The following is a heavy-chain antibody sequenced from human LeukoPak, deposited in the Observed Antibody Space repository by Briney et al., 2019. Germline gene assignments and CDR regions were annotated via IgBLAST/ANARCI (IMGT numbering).Heavy chain of an antibody. D-gene: IGHD4-17*01. CDR1: GFTFSRYA. V-gene: IGHV3-23*01. J-gene: IGHJ4*02. CDR3: ARGSFATAPFDY. CDR2: ISGTDDYI. Sequence: GGSLRFSCAASGFTFSRYAMSWVRQAPGKRLEWVATISGTDDYIYYADSVKGRFAISRDDSKSTLFLQMNSLRAEDTAVYYCARGSFATAPFDYWGQGTLVTVSS.